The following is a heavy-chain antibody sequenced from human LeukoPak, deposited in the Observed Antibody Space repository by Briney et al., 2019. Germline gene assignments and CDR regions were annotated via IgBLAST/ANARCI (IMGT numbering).Heavy chain of an antibody. V-gene: IGHV4-30-4*08. CDR1: GGSISSGDYY. Sequence: SETLSLTCTVSGGSISSGDYYWSWIRQPPGKGLEWIGYIYYSGSTYYNPSLKSRVTISVDTSKNQFSLKLSSVTAADTAVYYCARTVWSYCGGDCYPAGFDYWGQGTLVTVSS. J-gene: IGHJ4*02. CDR2: IYYSGST. CDR3: ARTVWSYCGGDCYPAGFDY. D-gene: IGHD2-21*02.